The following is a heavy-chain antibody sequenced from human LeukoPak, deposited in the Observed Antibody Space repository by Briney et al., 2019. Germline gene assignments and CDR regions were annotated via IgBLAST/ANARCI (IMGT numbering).Heavy chain of an antibody. D-gene: IGHD2-21*02. V-gene: IGHV1-18*01. Sequence: ASVKVSCKASGYTFTSYGISWVRQAPGQGLEWMGWISAYNGNTNYAQKLQGRVTMTTDTSTSTAYMELRSLRSDDTAVYYCAREASDIVVVTATPPFDYWGQGTLDTVSS. CDR2: ISAYNGNT. CDR3: AREASDIVVVTATPPFDY. J-gene: IGHJ4*02. CDR1: GYTFTSYG.